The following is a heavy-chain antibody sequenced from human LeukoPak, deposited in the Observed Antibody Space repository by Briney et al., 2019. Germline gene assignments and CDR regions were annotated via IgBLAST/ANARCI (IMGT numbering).Heavy chain of an antibody. CDR3: AKTTTGYSSGRYPAWPIDY. CDR1: GFAFDEHG. D-gene: IGHD2-15*01. V-gene: IGHV3-20*04. CDR2: INWSGGST. J-gene: IGHJ4*02. Sequence: GGPLRLSCTASGFAFDEHGMSWVRQVPGKGLEWVSGINWSGGSTGYADPLRGRFTISRDNAKNSLYLQMDSLRAEDTAIYYCAKTTTGYSSGRYPAWPIDYWGQGTLVTVSS.